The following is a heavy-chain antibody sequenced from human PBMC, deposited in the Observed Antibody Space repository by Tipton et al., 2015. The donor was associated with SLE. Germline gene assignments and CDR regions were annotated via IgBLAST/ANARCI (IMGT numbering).Heavy chain of an antibody. J-gene: IGHJ6*03. Sequence: TLSLTCTVSGGSISSSSYYWGWIRQPPGKGLEWIGSIYYSGSTHFNPSLKSRVTISVDTSKNQFSLKMRSVTAADTAVYYCARVQRFLRVPSYYYYMDVWGKGTTVTVSS. CDR3: ARVQRFLRVPSYYYYMDV. CDR1: GGSISSSSYY. CDR2: IYYSGST. D-gene: IGHD3-3*01. V-gene: IGHV4-39*07.